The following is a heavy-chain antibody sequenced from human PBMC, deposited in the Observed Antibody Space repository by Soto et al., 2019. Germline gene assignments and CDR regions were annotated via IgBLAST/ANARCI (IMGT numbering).Heavy chain of an antibody. Sequence: QVQLQESGPGLVKPSQTLSLTCTVSGGSISSGDYYWSWIRQPPGKGLEWIGYIYYSGSTYYNPSLKSRVTISVDTSKNQFSLKLSSVTAADTAVYYCARESPSVGSGYYVLDYWGQGTLVTVSS. CDR3: ARESPSVGSGYYVLDY. D-gene: IGHD3-22*01. J-gene: IGHJ4*02. V-gene: IGHV4-30-4*01. CDR1: GGSISSGDYY. CDR2: IYYSGST.